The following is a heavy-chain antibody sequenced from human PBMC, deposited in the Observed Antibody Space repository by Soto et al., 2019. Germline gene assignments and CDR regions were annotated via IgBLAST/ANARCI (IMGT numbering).Heavy chain of an antibody. J-gene: IGHJ4*02. CDR2: IIPIFGTA. Sequence: SVKVSCKASGGTFSSYAISWVRQAPGQGLEWMGGIIPIFGTANYAQKFQGRVTITADESTSTAYMELSSLRSEDTAVYYCARGERDHGGNPGHGHFDYWGQATLVTVSS. D-gene: IGHD4-17*01. V-gene: IGHV1-69*13. CDR3: ARGERDHGGNPGHGHFDY. CDR1: GGTFSSYA.